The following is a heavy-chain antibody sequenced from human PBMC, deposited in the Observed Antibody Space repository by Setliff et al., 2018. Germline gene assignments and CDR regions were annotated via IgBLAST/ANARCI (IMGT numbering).Heavy chain of an antibody. Sequence: GGSLRLSCAASVLTFSNYGIHWVRQAPGKGLEWVAFIRNDGTEKFHADPVKGRFTVSRDNAKTSLYLQMNSLRADDTAVYYCARLRAPGSHGLDPWGQGTLVTVSS. CDR3: ARLRAPGSHGLDP. D-gene: IGHD3-10*01. CDR1: VLTFSNYG. J-gene: IGHJ5*02. V-gene: IGHV3-30*02. CDR2: IRNDGTEK.